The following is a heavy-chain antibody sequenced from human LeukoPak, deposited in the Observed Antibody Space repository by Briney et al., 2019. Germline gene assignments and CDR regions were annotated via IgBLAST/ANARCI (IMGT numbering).Heavy chain of an antibody. CDR3: AREPHGNYHTPGDY. D-gene: IGHD1-7*01. J-gene: IGHJ4*02. CDR2: ISYDGSNK. CDR1: GFTFSSYA. Sequence: GRSLRLSCAASGFTFSSYAMHWVRQAPGKGLEWVAVISYDGSNKYYADSVKGRFTISRDNSKNTLYLQMNSLRSEDTAVYYCAREPHGNYHTPGDYWGQGTLVTVSS. V-gene: IGHV3-30-3*01.